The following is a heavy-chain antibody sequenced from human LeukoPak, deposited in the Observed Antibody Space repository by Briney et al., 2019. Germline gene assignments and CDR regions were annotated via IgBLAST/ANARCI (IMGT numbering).Heavy chain of an antibody. V-gene: IGHV3-30-3*01. Sequence: PGGSLRLSCAASGFTFSSYAMHWVRQAPGKGLEWVAVISYDGSNKYYADSVKGRFTISRDNSKNTLYLQMNSLRAEDTAVYYCARDHGSGSYMGTFDYWGQGTLVTVSS. CDR2: ISYDGSNK. CDR1: GFTFSSYA. D-gene: IGHD3-10*01. CDR3: ARDHGSGSYMGTFDY. J-gene: IGHJ4*02.